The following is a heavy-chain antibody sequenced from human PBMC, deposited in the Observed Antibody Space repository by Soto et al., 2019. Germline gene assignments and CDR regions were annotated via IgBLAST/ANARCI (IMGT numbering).Heavy chain of an antibody. V-gene: IGHV4-30-2*01. Sequence: SETLCLTCAVSGGSISSGGYSWSWILQPPGKGLEWIGYIYHSGSTYYNPSLKSRVTISVDRSKNQFSLKLSSVTAADTAVYYCATMGDYSNRPGYYYGMDVWGQGTTVTVSS. CDR3: ATMGDYSNRPGYYYGMDV. CDR1: GGSISSGGYS. J-gene: IGHJ6*02. D-gene: IGHD4-4*01. CDR2: IYHSGST.